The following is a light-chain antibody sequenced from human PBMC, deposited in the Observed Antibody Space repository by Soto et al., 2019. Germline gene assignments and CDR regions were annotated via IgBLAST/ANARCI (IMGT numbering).Light chain of an antibody. CDR2: AVT. CDR1: SSDVGGYTY. CDR3: SSYTSSSPL. Sequence: QSALTQPASVSGSPGQSITISCTGTSSDVGGYTYVSWYQQHPGKAPKLMIYAVTDRPSGVSSRFSGSKSGNTASLTISGLQAEDEADYYCSSYTSSSPLFGTGTKVTVL. V-gene: IGLV2-14*01. J-gene: IGLJ1*01.